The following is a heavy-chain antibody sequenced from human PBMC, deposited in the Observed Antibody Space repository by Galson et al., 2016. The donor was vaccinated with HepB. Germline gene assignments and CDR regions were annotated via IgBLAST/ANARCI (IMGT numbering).Heavy chain of an antibody. CDR1: GFTLTEYS. D-gene: IGHD5-18*01. CDR3: SRDCRGGFRYGPCDY. J-gene: IGHJ4*02. V-gene: IGHV3-23*01. Sequence: SLRLSCAASGFTLTEYSMSWVRQAPGKGLEWVSSFDVIGAVTSYADSVKGRFTISRDTSKNTLYLQLSSLGPEDTAIYCCSRDCRGGFRYGPCDYWGQGTLVSVS. CDR2: FDVIGAVT.